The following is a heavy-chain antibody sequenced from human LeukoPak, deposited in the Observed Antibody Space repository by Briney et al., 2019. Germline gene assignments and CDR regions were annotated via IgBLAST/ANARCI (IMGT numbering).Heavy chain of an antibody. Sequence: NPGGSLRLSCAASGFTFSSYSMNWVRQAPGKGLEWVSSISSSSSYIYYADSVKGRFTISRDNAKNSLYLQMSSLRAEDTAIYYCARDLTPEYNGAWYDAFDVWGQGTMVTVSS. J-gene: IGHJ3*01. V-gene: IGHV3-21*01. CDR2: ISSSSSYI. CDR1: GFTFSSYS. D-gene: IGHD2/OR15-2a*01. CDR3: ARDLTPEYNGAWYDAFDV.